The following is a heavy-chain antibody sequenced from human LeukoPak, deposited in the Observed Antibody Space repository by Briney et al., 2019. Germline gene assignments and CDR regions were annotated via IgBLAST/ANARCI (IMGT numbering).Heavy chain of an antibody. J-gene: IGHJ5*02. CDR1: GGSISSGDYY. V-gene: IGHV4-30-4*01. CDR3: ARGYDSSGYYFGNWFDP. CDR2: IYYSGST. Sequence: SQTLSLTCTVSGGSISSGDYYWSWIRQPPGKGLEWIGYIYYSGSTYYNPSLKSRVTISVDTSKNQFSLKLSSVTAADTAVYYCARGYDSSGYYFGNWFDPWGQGTLVTVSS. D-gene: IGHD3-22*01.